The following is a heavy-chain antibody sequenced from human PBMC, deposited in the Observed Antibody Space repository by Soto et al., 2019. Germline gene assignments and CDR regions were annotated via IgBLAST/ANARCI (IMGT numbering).Heavy chain of an antibody. CDR2: IYWDDDK. CDR3: AHITPSGSRDY. CDR1: GFSLSTSGVG. V-gene: IGHV2-5*02. Sequence: QITLKESGPTLVKPTQTLTLTCTFSGFSLSTSGVGVGWIRQPPGKALEWLALIYWDDDKRYSPSLKSRLTITKDTSKNPVVLTMTNMDPVDTATYYCAHITPSGSRDYWGQGTLVTVSS. J-gene: IGHJ4*02. D-gene: IGHD1-26*01.